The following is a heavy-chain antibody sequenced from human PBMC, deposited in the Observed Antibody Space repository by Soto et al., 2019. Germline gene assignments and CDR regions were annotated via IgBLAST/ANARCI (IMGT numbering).Heavy chain of an antibody. D-gene: IGHD4-17*01. V-gene: IGHV4-39*01. J-gene: IGHJ4*01. Sequence: PSGTLSLTCTVSGGSISGIIYYWGWIRQPPGKGLEWIGNIYYSGSTYYNPSLKSRVTISVDTSKNQFSLKLNSMTAAGTAVYYCASFHGDYVSYCGHGAVVTVSS. CDR3: ASFHGDYVSY. CDR2: IYYSGST. CDR1: GGSISGIIYY.